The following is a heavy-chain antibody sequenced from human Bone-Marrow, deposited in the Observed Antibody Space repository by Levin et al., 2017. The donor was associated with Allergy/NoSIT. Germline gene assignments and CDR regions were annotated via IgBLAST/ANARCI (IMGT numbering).Heavy chain of an antibody. D-gene: IGHD5-18*01. J-gene: IGHJ4*02. V-gene: IGHV3-43D*03. CDR3: AKDRGLYSYGLGEFDS. CDR1: GFTFENYA. Sequence: PGGSLRLSCAASGFTFENYAMHWVRQAPGKGLEWVSLINWDGGNTYYADSVKGRLSTSRDNSKGSLYLQMNSLRPEDTAFYYCAKDRGLYSYGLGEFDSWGQGALVTVSS. CDR2: INWDGGNT.